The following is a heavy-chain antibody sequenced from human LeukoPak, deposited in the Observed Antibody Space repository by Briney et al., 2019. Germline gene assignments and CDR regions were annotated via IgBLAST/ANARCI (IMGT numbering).Heavy chain of an antibody. D-gene: IGHD4-17*01. Sequence: ASVKVSCKASGYTFTSYYMHWVRQAPGQGLEWMGIINPSGGSTSYAQKFQGRVTMTRDTSTSTVYMELSSLRSEDTAVYYCAKPTTADGGAFDIWGQGTMVTVSS. J-gene: IGHJ3*02. CDR2: INPSGGST. V-gene: IGHV1-46*01. CDR3: AKPTTADGGAFDI. CDR1: GYTFTSYY.